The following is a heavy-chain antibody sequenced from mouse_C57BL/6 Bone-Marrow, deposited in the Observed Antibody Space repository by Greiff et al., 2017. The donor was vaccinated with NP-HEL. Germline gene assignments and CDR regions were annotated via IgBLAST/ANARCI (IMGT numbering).Heavy chain of an antibody. CDR1: GYTFTNYW. J-gene: IGHJ4*01. D-gene: IGHD1-1*01. Sequence: QVHVKQSGAELVRPGTSVKMSCKASGYTFTNYWIGWAKQRPGHGLEWIGDIYPGGGYTNYNEKFKGKATLTADKSSSTAYMQFSSLTSEDSAIYYCARGGDYYGSSPYYYAMDYWGQGTSVTVSS. V-gene: IGHV1-63*01. CDR2: IYPGGGYT. CDR3: ARGGDYYGSSPYYYAMDY.